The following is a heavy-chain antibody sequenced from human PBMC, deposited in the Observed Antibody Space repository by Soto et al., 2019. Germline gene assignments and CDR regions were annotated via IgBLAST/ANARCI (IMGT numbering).Heavy chain of an antibody. CDR1: GYTLTELS. V-gene: IGHV1-24*01. CDR2: FDNEDGET. Sequence: ASVKVSCKVSGYTLTELSMHWVRQAPGKGLEWMGVFDNEDGETIYEQKFQGSVTMTEDTSTDTAYMELSSLRSEDTAVYYCATHLMADLPYRHWFDXWGQGTLVTVSX. CDR3: ATHLMADLPYRHWFDX. D-gene: IGHD2-8*01. J-gene: IGHJ5*02.